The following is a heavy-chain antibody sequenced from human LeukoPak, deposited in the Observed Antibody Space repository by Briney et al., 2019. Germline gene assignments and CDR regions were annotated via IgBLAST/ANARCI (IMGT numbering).Heavy chain of an antibody. D-gene: IGHD3-3*01. V-gene: IGHV1-46*01. CDR2: INPSGGST. J-gene: IGHJ5*02. Sequence: ASVKVSCKASGYTFTSCYMHWVRQAPGQGLEWMGIINPSGGSTSYAQKFQGRVTMTRDTSTSTVYMELSSLRSEDTAVYYCARGTGITIFGVARQNNWFDPWGQGTLVTVSS. CDR1: GYTFTSCY. CDR3: ARGTGITIFGVARQNNWFDP.